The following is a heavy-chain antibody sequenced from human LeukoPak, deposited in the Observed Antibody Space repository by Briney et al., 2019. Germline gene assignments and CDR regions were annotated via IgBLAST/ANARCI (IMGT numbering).Heavy chain of an antibody. CDR3: TRINYDSSGYYYNY. Sequence: GGSLRLSCAASGFTFSGSAMHWVRQASGKGLEWVGRIRSKANSYATAYAASVKGRFTISRDDSKNTAYLQMNSLKTEDTAVYCCTRINYDSSGYYYNYWGQGTLVTVSS. D-gene: IGHD3-22*01. CDR2: IRSKANSYAT. V-gene: IGHV3-73*01. J-gene: IGHJ4*02. CDR1: GFTFSGSA.